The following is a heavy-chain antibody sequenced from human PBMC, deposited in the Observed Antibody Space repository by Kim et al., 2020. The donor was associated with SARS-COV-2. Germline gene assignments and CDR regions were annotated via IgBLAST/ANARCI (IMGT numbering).Heavy chain of an antibody. CDR1: GFTFSSYD. Sequence: GGSLRLSCAASGFTFSSYDMHWVRQATGKGLEWVSAIGTAGDTYYPGSVKGRFTISRENAKNSLYLQMNSLRAGDTAVYYCARAHAAAGLPLGFDYWGQGTLVTVSS. V-gene: IGHV3-13*01. J-gene: IGHJ4*02. CDR3: ARAHAAAGLPLGFDY. D-gene: IGHD6-13*01. CDR2: IGTAGDT.